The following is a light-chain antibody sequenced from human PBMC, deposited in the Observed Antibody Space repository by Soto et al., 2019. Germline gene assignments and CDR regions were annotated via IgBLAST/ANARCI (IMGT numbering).Light chain of an antibody. Sequence: QSVLTQPASVSGSPGQSITISCTGTSSDVGGYNYVSWYQQHPGKAPKLMIYEVSNRPSGVSNRLSGSKSGNTASLTISGRQAEDEADYYCSSYTSSSTVVCGGGTQVNVL. J-gene: IGLJ2*01. CDR2: EVS. CDR1: SSDVGGYNY. CDR3: SSYTSSSTVV. V-gene: IGLV2-14*01.